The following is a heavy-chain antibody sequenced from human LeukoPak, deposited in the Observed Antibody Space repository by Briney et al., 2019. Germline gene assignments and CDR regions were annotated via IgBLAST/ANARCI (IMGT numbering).Heavy chain of an antibody. CDR3: AKGYYYGSGSSRYYFDY. CDR1: GFTFNIYA. V-gene: IGHV3-23*01. Sequence: GGSLRLSCAASGFTFNIYAMSWVRQAPGRGREWGSSICGSVGSTYYADSVKGRFTICRDNSKNTLYLQMNSLRAEDTAVYYCAKGYYYGSGSSRYYFDYWGQGTLVTVSS. J-gene: IGHJ4*02. CDR2: ICGSVGST. D-gene: IGHD3-10*01.